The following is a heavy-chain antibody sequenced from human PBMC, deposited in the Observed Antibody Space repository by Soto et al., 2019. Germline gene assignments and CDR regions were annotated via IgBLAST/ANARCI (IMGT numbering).Heavy chain of an antibody. V-gene: IGHV4-34*02. Sequence: QVLLQQWGAGLLKPSETLSLTCAVYGGSFSGNYWSWIRQPPGKGLEWIGEINHSGSTNYNPSLESRVNISVDTSKNHFSLNLSSVTAADTAVYFCARDRIAIAGRGYYGLDGWGQGTTVTVSS. CDR3: ARDRIAIAGRGYYGLDG. J-gene: IGHJ6*02. CDR2: INHSGST. CDR1: GGSFSGNY. D-gene: IGHD6-13*01.